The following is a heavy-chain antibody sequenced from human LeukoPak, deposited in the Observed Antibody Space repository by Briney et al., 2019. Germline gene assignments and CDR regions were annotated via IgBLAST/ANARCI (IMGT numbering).Heavy chain of an antibody. Sequence: GEALNIPCKASGYTFNSHYIAWVRQMPRGVLEWMGMIYPGDTNTRYSPCFEGQVTISIDRSIGAAYLQWTSMEASDTVLYYCARGVDFWSGSPYFDFWGQKPLVTVSS. D-gene: IGHD3-3*01. CDR2: IYPGDTNT. CDR1: GYTFNSHY. CDR3: ARGVDFWSGSPYFDF. V-gene: IGHV5-51*01. J-gene: IGHJ4*02.